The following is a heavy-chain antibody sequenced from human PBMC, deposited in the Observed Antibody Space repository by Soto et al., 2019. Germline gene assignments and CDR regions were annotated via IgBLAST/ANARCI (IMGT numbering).Heavy chain of an antibody. Sequence: QVQLVESGGGVVQPGRSLRLSCAASGFTFTKYAMHWVRQCPGKGLEWVAVISYDEDNKYYADSVKGRFTISRDNSKNTLYLQMNSLRAEDTAVYYCASFYDSSSYWDDTFDIWGQGTMVTVSS. CDR1: GFTFTKYA. CDR3: ASFYDSSSYWDDTFDI. CDR2: ISYDEDNK. V-gene: IGHV3-30-3*01. D-gene: IGHD3-22*01. J-gene: IGHJ3*02.